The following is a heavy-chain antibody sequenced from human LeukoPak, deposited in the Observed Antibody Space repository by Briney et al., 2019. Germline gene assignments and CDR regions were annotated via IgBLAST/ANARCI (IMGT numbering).Heavy chain of an antibody. D-gene: IGHD5-12*01. J-gene: IGHJ3*02. Sequence: SQTLSLTCVISGDSVSSNSAAWNWIRQSPSRGLEWLGRTYYRSKWYNEYSVSVKGRIIINPDISKNHFSLQLNSVTPEDTAVYYCVRDSGYGLDAFDIWGQGTMVTVSS. CDR3: VRDSGYGLDAFDI. CDR1: GDSVSSNSAA. CDR2: TYYRSKWYN. V-gene: IGHV6-1*01.